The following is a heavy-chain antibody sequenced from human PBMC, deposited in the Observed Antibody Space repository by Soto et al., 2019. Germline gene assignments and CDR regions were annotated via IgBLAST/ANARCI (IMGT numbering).Heavy chain of an antibody. J-gene: IGHJ4*02. D-gene: IGHD1-26*01. V-gene: IGHV6-1*01. CDR1: GDSVSSNSAG. CDR2: TYYRSKWYY. Sequence: SQILSLTCAITGDSVSSNSAGWSWVRQSPSRGLEWLGRTYYRSKWYYEYAVSVRGRITINPDTSKIQYSLQLNSVTPEDTAVYFCARGEQYSGRIFDYWGQGXLVTVSS. CDR3: ARGEQYSGRIFDY.